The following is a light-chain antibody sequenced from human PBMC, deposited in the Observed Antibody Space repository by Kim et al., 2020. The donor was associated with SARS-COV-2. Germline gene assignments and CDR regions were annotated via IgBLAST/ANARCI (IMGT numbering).Light chain of an antibody. J-gene: IGKJ1*01. CDR3: QQYDSYPRT. CDR1: QSISGW. Sequence: DIQMTQSPSTLSAFVGDRLTITCRATQSISGWLAWYQQKPGKAPKLLIYQASGLENGVPSRFSGSGSGTEFTLTISSLQPDDFATYYCQQYDSYPRTFGQGTKVEIK. V-gene: IGKV1-5*03. CDR2: QAS.